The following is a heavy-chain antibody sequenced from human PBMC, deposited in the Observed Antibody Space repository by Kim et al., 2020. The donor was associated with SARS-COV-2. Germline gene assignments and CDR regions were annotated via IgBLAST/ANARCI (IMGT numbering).Heavy chain of an antibody. V-gene: IGHV3-30*18. CDR1: GFTFSSYG. CDR3: AKASGGFLEWLSFDY. J-gene: IGHJ4*02. Sequence: GGSLRLSCAASGFTFSSYGMHWVRQAPGKGLEWVAAISYDGSNKYYADSVKGRFTISRDNSKNTLYLQMNSLRAEDTAVYYCAKASGGFLEWLSFDYWGQGSLVGVSS. CDR2: ISYDGSNK. D-gene: IGHD3-3*01.